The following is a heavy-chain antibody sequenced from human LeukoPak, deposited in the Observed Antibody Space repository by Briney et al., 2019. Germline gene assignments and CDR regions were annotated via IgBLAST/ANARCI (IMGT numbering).Heavy chain of an antibody. J-gene: IGHJ4*02. CDR2: ISYDGSNK. CDR1: GFTFSTYA. Sequence: PGGSLRLSCAASGFTFSTYAMHWVRQAPGKGLEWVAVISYDGSNKFYADSVKGRFTISRDNSKNTLYLQMNSLRAEDTAVYYCAREAAVAGNDYWGQGTLVTVSS. D-gene: IGHD6-19*01. CDR3: AREAAVAGNDY. V-gene: IGHV3-30-3*01.